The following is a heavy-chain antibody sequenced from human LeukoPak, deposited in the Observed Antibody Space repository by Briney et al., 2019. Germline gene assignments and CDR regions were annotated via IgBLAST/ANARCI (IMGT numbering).Heavy chain of an antibody. Sequence: SETLSLTCTVSGDSMRSYFWSWIRQHPGKGLEWIGRIYTSGSTNYNPSLKSRVTISVDTSKNQFSLKLSSVTAADTAVYYCARQGIAMGNFDYWGQGTLVTVSS. V-gene: IGHV4-59*08. CDR3: ARQGIAMGNFDY. D-gene: IGHD5-18*01. CDR2: IYTSGST. CDR1: GDSMRSYF. J-gene: IGHJ4*02.